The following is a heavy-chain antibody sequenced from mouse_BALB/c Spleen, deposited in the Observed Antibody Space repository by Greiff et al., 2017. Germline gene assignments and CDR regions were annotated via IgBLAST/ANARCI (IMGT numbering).Heavy chain of an antibody. V-gene: IGHV3-8*02. CDR3: ARSNWDGYYFDY. D-gene: IGHD4-1*01. CDR1: GDSITSGY. J-gene: IGHJ2*01. CDR2: ISYSGST. Sequence: EVKLMESGPSLVKPSQTLSLTCSVTGDSITSGYWNWIRKFPGNKLEYMGYISYSGSTYYNPSLKSRISITRDTSKNQYYLQLNSVTTEDTATYYCARSNWDGYYFDYWGQGTTLTVSS.